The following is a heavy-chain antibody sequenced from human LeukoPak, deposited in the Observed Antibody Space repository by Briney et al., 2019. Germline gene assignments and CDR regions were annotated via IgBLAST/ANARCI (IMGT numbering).Heavy chain of an antibody. CDR3: ARGGYYGSGRDAFDI. CDR2: INHSGST. Sequence: SETLSLTCAVYGGSFSGYYWNWIRQPPGKGLEWIGEINHSGSTTYNASLKSRVTISVDTSKNQFSLKLSSVTAADTAVYYCARGGYYGSGRDAFDIWGQGTMVTVS. CDR1: GGSFSGYY. D-gene: IGHD3-10*01. V-gene: IGHV4-34*01. J-gene: IGHJ3*02.